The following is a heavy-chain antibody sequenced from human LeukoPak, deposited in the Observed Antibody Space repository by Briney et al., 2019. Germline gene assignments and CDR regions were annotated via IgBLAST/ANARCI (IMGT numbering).Heavy chain of an antibody. Sequence: PGGSLRLSCAASGFTFSSYGMHWVRQAPGKGLEWVAVISYDGSNKYYADSVKGRFTISRDNSKNTLYLQMNSLRAEDTAVYYCAKDSGPARYYDSSGYYFHWGQGTLVTVSS. J-gene: IGHJ4*02. CDR3: AKDSGPARYYDSSGYYFH. D-gene: IGHD3-22*01. CDR1: GFTFSSYG. CDR2: ISYDGSNK. V-gene: IGHV3-30*18.